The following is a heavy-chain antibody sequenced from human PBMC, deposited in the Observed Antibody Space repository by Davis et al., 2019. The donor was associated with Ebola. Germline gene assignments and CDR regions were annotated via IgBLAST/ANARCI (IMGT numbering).Heavy chain of an antibody. D-gene: IGHD5-12*01. J-gene: IGHJ5*02. CDR2: ISAYNGNT. V-gene: IGHV1-18*01. Sequence: ASVKVSCKASGYTFTSYGISWVRQAPGQGLEWMGWISAYNGNTNYAQKLQGRVTMTRDTSISTAYMELSRLRSDDTAVYYCATVATSWFDPWGQGTLVTVSS. CDR3: ATVATSWFDP. CDR1: GYTFTSYG.